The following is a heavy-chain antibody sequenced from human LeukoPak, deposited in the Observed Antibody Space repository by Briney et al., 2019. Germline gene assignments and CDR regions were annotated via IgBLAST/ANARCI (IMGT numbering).Heavy chain of an antibody. Sequence: PGGSLRLSCAASGFTFSSYWMSWVRQAPGKGLEWVANIKQDGSEKYYVDSVKGRFTISRDNAKNSLYLQMNSLGAEDTAVYYCARHPPAPLYGSGSFDYWGQGTLVTVSS. CDR3: ARHPPAPLYGSGSFDY. D-gene: IGHD3-10*01. V-gene: IGHV3-7*01. CDR1: GFTFSSYW. CDR2: IKQDGSEK. J-gene: IGHJ4*02.